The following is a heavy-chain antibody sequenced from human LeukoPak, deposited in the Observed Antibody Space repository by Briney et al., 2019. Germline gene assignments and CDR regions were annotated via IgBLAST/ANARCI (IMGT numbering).Heavy chain of an antibody. J-gene: IGHJ3*02. CDR1: GGSINNYY. CDR2: IYTRGST. CDR3: ARGRYCSADICSGGDAFDI. D-gene: IGHD2-15*01. V-gene: IGHV4-4*07. Sequence: PSETLTLTCTVSGGSINNYYWSWIRQPAGKGPEWIGRIYTRGSTNYNPSLKSRVTMSVDTSKNQFSLKLSSVTAADTAVYYCARGRYCSADICSGGDAFDIWGQGTMVSVSS.